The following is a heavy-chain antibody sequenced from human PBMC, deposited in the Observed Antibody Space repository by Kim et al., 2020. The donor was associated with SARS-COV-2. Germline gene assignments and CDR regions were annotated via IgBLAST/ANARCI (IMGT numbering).Heavy chain of an antibody. Sequence: GGSLRLSCAASGFTFSSYAMSWVRQAPGKGLEWVSAISGSGGSTYYADSVKGRFTISRDNSKNTLYLQMNSLRAEDTAVYYCAKDPVLTMVRGNQGDSWFDPWGQGTLVTVSS. CDR3: AKDPVLTMVRGNQGDSWFDP. J-gene: IGHJ5*02. V-gene: IGHV3-23*01. CDR2: ISGSGGST. CDR1: GFTFSSYA. D-gene: IGHD3-10*01.